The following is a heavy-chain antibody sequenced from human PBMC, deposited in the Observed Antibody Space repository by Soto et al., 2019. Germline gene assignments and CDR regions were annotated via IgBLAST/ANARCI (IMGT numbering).Heavy chain of an antibody. V-gene: IGHV1-69*13. CDR1: GGTFSSYA. CDR3: AREGALDSSSQKGSYYYGMDV. Sequence: SVKVSCKASGGTFSSYAISWVRQAPGQGLEWMGGIIPIFGTANYAQKFQGRVTITADESTSTAYMELSSLRSEDTAVYYCAREGALDSSSQKGSYYYGMDVWGQGTTVTVSS. CDR2: IIPIFGTA. D-gene: IGHD6-6*01. J-gene: IGHJ6*02.